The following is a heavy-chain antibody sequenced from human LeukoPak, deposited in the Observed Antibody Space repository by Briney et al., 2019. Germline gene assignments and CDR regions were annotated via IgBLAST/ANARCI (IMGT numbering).Heavy chain of an antibody. CDR3: ARSRGFVLIQPTTVCFDL. CDR1: VYTFTDYY. V-gene: IGHV1-2*02. J-gene: IGHJ5*02. D-gene: IGHD2-8*02. Sequence: ASVKVSCKASVYTFTDYYRHWVRQAPGQGLEWMGWINPKSGGTKHVVNFQGRVTMTRDTSISTAYMELSRLSSDDTAVYYCARSRGFVLIQPTTVCFDLWGQGTLVTVAA. CDR2: INPKSGGT.